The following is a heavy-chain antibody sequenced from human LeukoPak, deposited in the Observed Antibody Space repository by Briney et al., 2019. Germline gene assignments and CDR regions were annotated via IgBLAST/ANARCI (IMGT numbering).Heavy chain of an antibody. CDR1: GGSFEHYF. D-gene: IGHD5-18*01. Sequence: SETLSLTCTVSGGSFEHYFWSWIRQPPGKGLEFLGYVYYTGSTDYSPFLKSRLTISADTAKNQFSLNLRSVTAADTAVYFCASHRRSHGAEYWGQGTLVTVSS. CDR3: ASHRRSHGAEY. V-gene: IGHV4-59*08. CDR2: VYYTGST. J-gene: IGHJ4*02.